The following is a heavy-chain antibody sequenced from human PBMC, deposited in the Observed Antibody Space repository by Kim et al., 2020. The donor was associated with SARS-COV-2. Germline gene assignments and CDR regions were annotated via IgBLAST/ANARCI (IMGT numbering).Heavy chain of an antibody. Sequence: GGSLRLSCAASGFTFSSYSMNWVRQAPGKGLEWVSYISSSSSTIYYADSVKGRFTISRDNAKNSLYLQMNSLRDEDTAVYYCARDYRQLDHTPHRDYWGQGTLVTVSS. CDR3: ARDYRQLDHTPHRDY. CDR1: GFTFSSYS. CDR2: ISSSSSTI. J-gene: IGHJ4*02. V-gene: IGHV3-48*02. D-gene: IGHD3-3*01.